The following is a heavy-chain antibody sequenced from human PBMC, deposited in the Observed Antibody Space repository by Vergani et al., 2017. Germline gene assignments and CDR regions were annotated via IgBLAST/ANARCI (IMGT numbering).Heavy chain of an antibody. Sequence: EVQLVESGGGLVKPGGSLRLSCAASGFTFSSYSMNWVRQAPGKGLEWVSSISSSSSYIYYADSVKGRFTIARDNAKNSLYLQMNSLRAEDTAVYYCAREELEAVAGRPIDYGGQGTLVTVSS. CDR2: ISSSSSYI. D-gene: IGHD6-19*01. CDR3: AREELEAVAGRPIDY. V-gene: IGHV3-21*01. CDR1: GFTFSSYS. J-gene: IGHJ4*02.